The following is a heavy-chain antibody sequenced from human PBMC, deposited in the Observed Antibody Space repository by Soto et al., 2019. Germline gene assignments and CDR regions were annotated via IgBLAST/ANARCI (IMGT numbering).Heavy chain of an antibody. Sequence: LSLTCTVSGGSISSYYWSWIRQPPGKGLEWIGYIYYSGSTNYNPSLKSRVTISVDTSKNQFSLKLSSVTAADTAVYYCARVGLIAVAGFDYWGQGTLVTVSS. CDR1: GGSISSYY. CDR2: IYYSGST. J-gene: IGHJ4*02. CDR3: ARVGLIAVAGFDY. D-gene: IGHD6-19*01. V-gene: IGHV4-59*01.